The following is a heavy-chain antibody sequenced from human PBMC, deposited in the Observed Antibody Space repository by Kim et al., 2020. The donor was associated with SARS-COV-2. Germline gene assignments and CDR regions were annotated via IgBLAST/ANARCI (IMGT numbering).Heavy chain of an antibody. CDR3: VRGYNFAYDF. J-gene: IGHJ4*01. CDR2: IGRNGDAT. Sequence: GGSLRLSCAASGFTFSNYYMHWVRQAPGKGLEFVAAIGRNGDATYYANSVKGRFTISRDNSKNALWLQVGSLGPEDMAIYYCVRGYNFAYDFWGQGNLVTVSA. V-gene: IGHV3-64*01. D-gene: IGHD5-12*01. CDR1: GFTFSNYY.